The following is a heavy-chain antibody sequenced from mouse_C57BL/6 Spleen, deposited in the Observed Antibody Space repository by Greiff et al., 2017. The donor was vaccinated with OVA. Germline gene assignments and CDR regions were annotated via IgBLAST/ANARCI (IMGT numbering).Heavy chain of an antibody. J-gene: IGHJ3*01. CDR2: IHPSDSDT. Sequence: QVQLKQPGAELVKPGASVKVSCKASGYTFTSYWMHWVKQRPGHGLEWIGRIHPSDSDTNYNQKFKGKATLTVDKSSSTAYMQLSSLTSEDSAVYYCAINYYGSSSLAYWGQGTLVTVSA. CDR1: GYTFTSYW. V-gene: IGHV1-74*01. CDR3: AINYYGSSSLAY. D-gene: IGHD1-1*01.